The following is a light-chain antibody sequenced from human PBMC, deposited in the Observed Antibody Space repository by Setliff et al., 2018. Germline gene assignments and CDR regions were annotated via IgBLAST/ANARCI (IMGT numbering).Light chain of an antibody. J-gene: IGLJ1*01. CDR3: CSYVGSHTLRV. CDR2: DVY. CDR1: SSDVGGSNY. V-gene: IGLV2-11*01. Sequence: LAQPRSVSGSPGRSVSISCTGTSSDVGGSNYVSWYQQHPGRAPKLMIYDVYRRPSGVPDRFSGSKSGNTASLTISGLQAEDEADYYCCSYVGSHTLRVFGTGTKVTV.